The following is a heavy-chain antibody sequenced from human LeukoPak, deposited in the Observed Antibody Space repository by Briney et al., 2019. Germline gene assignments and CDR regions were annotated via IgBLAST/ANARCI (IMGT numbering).Heavy chain of an antibody. CDR3: ARRNYYDSSGYLYGMDV. D-gene: IGHD3-22*01. J-gene: IGHJ6*02. V-gene: IGHV5-10-1*01. CDR2: IDPSDSYT. CDR1: GYSFTSYW. Sequence: GESLKISCKGSGYSFTSYWIGWVRQMPGKGLEWMGRIDPSDSYTNYSPSFQGHVTISADKSISTAYLQWSSLKASDTAMYYCARRNYYDSSGYLYGMDVWGQGTTVTVSS.